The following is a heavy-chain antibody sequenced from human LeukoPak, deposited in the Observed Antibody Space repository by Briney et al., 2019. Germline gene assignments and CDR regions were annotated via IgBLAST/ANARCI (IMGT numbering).Heavy chain of an antibody. V-gene: IGHV4-59*12. CDR1: GGSISSYY. CDR2: IYYSGST. CDR3: ARVQATVVTDAFDI. J-gene: IGHJ3*02. Sequence: SETLSLTCTVSGGSISSYYWSWIRQPPGKGLEWIGYIYYSGSTNYNPSLKSRVTISVDTPKNQFSLKLSSVTAADTAVYYCARVQATVVTDAFDIWGQGTMVTVSS. D-gene: IGHD4-23*01.